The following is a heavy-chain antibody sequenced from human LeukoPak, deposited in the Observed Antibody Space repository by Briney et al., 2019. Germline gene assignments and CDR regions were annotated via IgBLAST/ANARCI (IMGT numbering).Heavy chain of an antibody. J-gene: IGHJ4*02. CDR3: ARFHISTGSFDF. V-gene: IGHV4-4*02. D-gene: IGHD3-9*01. Sequence: SGTLSLTCAVSGGSISSNNWWTWVRQAPGKGLEWIGEIYHYGTTNYNPSLKGRVTISVDKSKNQFSLKFNSVTAADTAVYYCARFHISTGSFDFWGQGTLVTVSS. CDR2: IYHYGTT. CDR1: GGSISSNNW.